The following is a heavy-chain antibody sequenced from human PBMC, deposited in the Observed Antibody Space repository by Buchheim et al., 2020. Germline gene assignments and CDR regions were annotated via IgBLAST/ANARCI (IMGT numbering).Heavy chain of an antibody. D-gene: IGHD3-16*02. J-gene: IGHJ6*02. CDR3: AKDPEGLHLGELSWSYYYYGMDV. CDR2: ISGSGGST. V-gene: IGHV3-23*01. Sequence: EVQLLESGGGLVQPGGSLRLSCAASGFTFSSYAMSWVRQAPGKGLEWVSAISGSGGSTYYADSVKGRFTISRDNSKNTLYLQMNSLRAEDTAVYYCAKDPEGLHLGELSWSYYYYGMDVWGQGTT. CDR1: GFTFSSYA.